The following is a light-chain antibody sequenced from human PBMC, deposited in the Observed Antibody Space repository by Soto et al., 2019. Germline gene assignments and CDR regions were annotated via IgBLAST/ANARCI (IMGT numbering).Light chain of an antibody. J-gene: IGKJ2*01. V-gene: IGKV1-6*01. CDR2: AAS. CDR3: LQDYNYPYT. CDR1: QGIKND. Sequence: AIQMTQSPSSLSASVGDSVTITCRASQGIKNDLAWYQQKPGKAPKFLIYAASNLQSGVPSRFSGSGSGTDFTLTISSLQPEDFATYYCLQDYNYPYTFGQGTKVDIK.